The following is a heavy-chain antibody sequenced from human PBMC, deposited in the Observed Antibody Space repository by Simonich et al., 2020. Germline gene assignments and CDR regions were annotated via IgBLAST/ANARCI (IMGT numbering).Heavy chain of an antibody. CDR2: IYYSGSS. CDR1: GGSISSYY. CDR3: ARSLGYYYYYYGMDV. D-gene: IGHD1-26*01. Sequence: QVQLQESGPGLVKPSETLSLTCTVSGGSISSYYWSWIRQPPGKGLEWIWYIYYSGSSNYNPSLKHRVTISVDTSKNQFSLKLSSVTAADTAVYYCARSLGYYYYYYGMDVWGQGTTVTVSS. V-gene: IGHV4-59*08. J-gene: IGHJ6*02.